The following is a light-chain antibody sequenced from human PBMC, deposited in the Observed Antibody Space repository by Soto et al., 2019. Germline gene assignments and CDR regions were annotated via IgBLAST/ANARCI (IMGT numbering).Light chain of an antibody. CDR2: KAS. Sequence: DIHMTQSPSTLSASVGYRFTITCRASQSISSWLAWYQQKPGNAPKILIYKASSLESGVPSRLSGSGSGTEFTLTISSLQPDDFTTYYCQQYNSRGTFGGGTKVDIK. CDR1: QSISSW. CDR3: QQYNSRGT. V-gene: IGKV1-5*03. J-gene: IGKJ4*01.